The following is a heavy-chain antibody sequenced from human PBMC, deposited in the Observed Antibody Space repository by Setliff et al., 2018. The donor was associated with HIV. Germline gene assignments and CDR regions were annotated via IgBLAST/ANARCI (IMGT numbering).Heavy chain of an antibody. CDR1: GGSVSSGSYY. Sequence: SETLSLSCTVSGGSVSSGSYYWSWIRQPAGKGLQWIGRIYTSGSTNYNASLKSRVTISVDTSKHQFSLKLISVTAADTAVYYCARDVLGYDSTARFDLGGRGTLVTVSS. CDR2: IYTSGST. D-gene: IGHD3-22*01. CDR3: ARDVLGYDSTARFDL. V-gene: IGHV4-61*02. J-gene: IGHJ2*01.